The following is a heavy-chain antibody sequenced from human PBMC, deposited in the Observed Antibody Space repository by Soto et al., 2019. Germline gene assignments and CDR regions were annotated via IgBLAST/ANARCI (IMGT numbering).Heavy chain of an antibody. J-gene: IGHJ4*02. CDR1: GGTFSGYT. CDR3: ARSRYSSSLNPDFDY. Sequence: QVQLVQSGAEVKKPESSVKVSCKASGGTFSGYTISWVRQAPGQGHEWMGGIIPIFGTANYAQKFQGRVTITADESASTAYMELSSLRSEDTAVYYCARSRYSSSLNPDFDYWGQGTLVTVSS. V-gene: IGHV1-69*12. D-gene: IGHD6-13*01. CDR2: IIPIFGTA.